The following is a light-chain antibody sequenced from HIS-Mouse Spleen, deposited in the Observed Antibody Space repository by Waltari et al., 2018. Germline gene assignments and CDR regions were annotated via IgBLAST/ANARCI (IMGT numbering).Light chain of an antibody. CDR3: QSYDSSLSGSKWV. V-gene: IGLV1-40*01. CDR2: GNS. J-gene: IGLJ3*02. CDR1: SSNNGAGYE. Sequence: QSVLPQPPPVSWAPGQRVTISCPGRSSNNGAGYEVHGSQQLPGTAPNLLIYGNSNRPSGVPDRFSGSKSGTSASLAITGLQAEDEADYYCQSYDSSLSGSKWVFGGGTKLTVL.